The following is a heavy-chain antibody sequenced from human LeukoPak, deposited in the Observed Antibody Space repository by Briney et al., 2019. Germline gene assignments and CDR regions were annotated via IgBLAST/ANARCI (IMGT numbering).Heavy chain of an antibody. CDR3: ARNLYSSSSTDWFDP. CDR2: IIPIFGTA. D-gene: IGHD6-6*01. Sequence: GSSVKVSCKASGGTFSSYAISWVRQAPGQGLEWMGRIIPIFGTANYAQKFQGRVTVTTDESTSTAYMELSSLRSEDTAVYYCARNLYSSSSTDWFDPWGQGTLVTVSS. CDR1: GGTFSSYA. J-gene: IGHJ5*02. V-gene: IGHV1-69*05.